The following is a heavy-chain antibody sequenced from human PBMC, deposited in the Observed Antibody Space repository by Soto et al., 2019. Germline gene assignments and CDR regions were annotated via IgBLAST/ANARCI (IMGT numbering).Heavy chain of an antibody. CDR3: ARVSSGWYEYSASP. Sequence: QVQLVQSGAEVKKPGASVKVSCKASGYTFTSYGISWVRQAPGQGLEWMGWISAYNGNTNYAQKLQGRVTMTTATPXSTAYMELRSLRSDDTAVYYCARVSSGWYEYSASPWGQGTLVTVSS. V-gene: IGHV1-18*01. D-gene: IGHD6-19*01. CDR1: GYTFTSYG. J-gene: IGHJ5*02. CDR2: ISAYNGNT.